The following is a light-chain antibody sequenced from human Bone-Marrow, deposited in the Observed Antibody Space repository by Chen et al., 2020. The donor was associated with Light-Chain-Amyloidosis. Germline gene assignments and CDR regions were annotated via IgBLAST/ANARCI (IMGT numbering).Light chain of an antibody. CDR2: EDS. CDR3: HSTDITGNHRV. CDR1: TLPKKF. J-gene: IGLJ3*02. V-gene: IGLV3-10*01. Sequence: SYELTQPPSVSVSPGQTARITCSGDTLPKKFAYWYQHKSGQAPVVVIYEDSKRPPGIPERFSGSSSVTMATLTISGAQAEDEGDYYCHSTDITGNHRVFGGGTKLTVL.